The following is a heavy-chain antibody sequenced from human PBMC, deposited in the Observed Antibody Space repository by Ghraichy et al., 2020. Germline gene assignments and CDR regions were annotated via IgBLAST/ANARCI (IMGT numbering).Heavy chain of an antibody. D-gene: IGHD2-15*01. J-gene: IGHJ4*02. Sequence: GGSLRLSCTASGVTFSNAWMSWVRQTPGERLEWVGRIRVNTDGGTTDYAAPVKGRFTISRDDSKNTLSLQMNSLRAEDTAVYYCTTGPICIGNCYASQYEYCSQGTLVTGSS. V-gene: IGHV3-15*01. CDR2: IRVNTDGGTT. CDR3: TTGPICIGNCYASQYEY. CDR1: GVTFSNAW.